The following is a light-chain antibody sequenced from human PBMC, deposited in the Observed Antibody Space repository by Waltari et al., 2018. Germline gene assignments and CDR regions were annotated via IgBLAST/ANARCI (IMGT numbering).Light chain of an antibody. V-gene: IGKV1-5*03. CDR1: QRISSW. Sequence: DIQMTQHPSPLSASVRDRVPLTCRASQRISSWLAWYQQKPGKAPKLLIYKASSLESGVPSRFSGSGSGTEFTLTISSLQPDDFATYYCQQYNSYSLTFGGGTKVEIK. J-gene: IGKJ4*01. CDR3: QQYNSYSLT. CDR2: KAS.